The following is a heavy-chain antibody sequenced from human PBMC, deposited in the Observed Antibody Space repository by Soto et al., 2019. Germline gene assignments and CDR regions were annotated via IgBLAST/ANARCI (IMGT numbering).Heavy chain of an antibody. D-gene: IGHD5-18*01. V-gene: IGHV4-34*01. CDR2: INHSGST. J-gene: IGHJ6*02. CDR1: GGSFSGYY. CDR3: ARGRGYSYGYYYYYYGMDV. Sequence: SETLSLTCAVYGGSFSGYYWSWIRQPPGKGLEWIGEINHSGSTNYNPSLKSRVTISVDTSKNQFSLKLTSVTAADTAVYYCARGRGYSYGYYYYYYGMDVWGQGTTVTVSS.